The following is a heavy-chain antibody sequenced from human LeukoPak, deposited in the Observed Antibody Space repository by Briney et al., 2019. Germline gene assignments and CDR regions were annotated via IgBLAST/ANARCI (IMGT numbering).Heavy chain of an antibody. CDR3: ARRGYPPSDVVDV. V-gene: IGHV5-51*01. Sequence: GESLKIYCKGSGYSFTNYWIGWVRQMPGKGLEWMGIIYPGDSTTKYSPSFEGQVLISVDKSISTAYLHWGSLKSSDTAMYFCARRGYPPSDVVDVWGQGTMVTVS. CDR2: IYPGDSTT. J-gene: IGHJ3*01. CDR1: GYSFTNYW. D-gene: IGHD3-16*02.